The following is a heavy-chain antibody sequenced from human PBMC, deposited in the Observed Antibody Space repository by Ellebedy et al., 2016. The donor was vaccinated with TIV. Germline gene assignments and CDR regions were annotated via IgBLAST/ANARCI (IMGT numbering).Heavy chain of an antibody. CDR2: ISSSGRS. D-gene: IGHD4-11*01. Sequence: MPSETLSLTCTVSGGSISSVRHYWTWFRQHPKKALEWIGYISSSGRSYYNPSLERRLIMSLDTYENHFSLKLSSVTAADTAVYFCARGGMAYYSNGGSYAYYGMDVWGQGTTVTVSS. J-gene: IGHJ6*02. V-gene: IGHV4-31*03. CDR3: ARGGMAYYSNGGSYAYYGMDV. CDR1: GGSISSVRHY.